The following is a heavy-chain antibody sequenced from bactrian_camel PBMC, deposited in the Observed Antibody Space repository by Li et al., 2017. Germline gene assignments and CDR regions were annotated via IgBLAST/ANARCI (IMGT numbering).Heavy chain of an antibody. J-gene: IGHJ4*01. CDR2: MFTNGGST. CDR1: GFPFSAYY. D-gene: IGHD1*01. V-gene: IGHV3S28*01. Sequence: QLVESGGGLVQPGGSLVLSCAASGFPFSAYYMSWVRQAPGKGLEWFSTMFTNGGSTDYADSVKGRFTISRDNAKNTLYLQMNSLKPEDTALYYCARDFRGGAFCSTPALSRSLNAYWGQGTQVTVS. CDR3: ARDFRGGAFCSTPALSRSLNAY.